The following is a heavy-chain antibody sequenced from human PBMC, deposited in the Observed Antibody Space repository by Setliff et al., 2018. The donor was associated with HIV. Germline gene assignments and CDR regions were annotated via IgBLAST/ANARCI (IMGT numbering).Heavy chain of an antibody. CDR2: IFFTGST. J-gene: IGHJ5*02. D-gene: IGHD3-3*01. CDR1: RVSISAYY. Sequence: SENLSLTCTVSRVSISAYYWSWIRQPPGKGLEWIGDIFFTGSTNYNPSLKSRVTISIDTSKNQFSLKLSSVTAADTAVYYCARQRGGRVTIFGVSGGWFDPWGQGTLVTVSS. V-gene: IGHV4-59*08. CDR3: ARQRGGRVTIFGVSGGWFDP.